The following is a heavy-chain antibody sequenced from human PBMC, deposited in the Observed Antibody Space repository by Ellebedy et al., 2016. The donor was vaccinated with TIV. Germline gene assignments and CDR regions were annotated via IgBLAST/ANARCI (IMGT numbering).Heavy chain of an antibody. CDR3: AKSGYDSLESYFDS. V-gene: IGHV3-30*18. CDR1: GFGFSDYG. CDR2: LSYSGDKQ. J-gene: IGHJ4*02. D-gene: IGHD2-2*03. Sequence: GESLKISCAASGFGFSDYGMFWVRQAPGKGLEWVALLSYSGDKQYYEDSVKGRFTISRDNSRNALFLQMNSLRPDDTAVDYCAKSGYDSLESYFDSWGQGTLVTVFS.